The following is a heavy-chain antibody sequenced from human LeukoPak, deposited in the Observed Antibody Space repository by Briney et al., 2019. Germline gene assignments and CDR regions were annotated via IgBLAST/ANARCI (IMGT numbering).Heavy chain of an antibody. J-gene: IGHJ6*02. V-gene: IGHV3-33*01. CDR2: IWYDGTNK. Sequence: GGSLRLSCAASGFTFSTYGMHWVRQAPGKGLEWVSIIWYDGTNKFYADSVKGRFTISRGTSKNMLYLQMSSLRVEDTAVYYCARDTYARTGYNSRYYYYGMDVWGQGTTVTASS. CDR3: ARDTYARTGYNSRYYYYGMDV. D-gene: IGHD3/OR15-3a*01. CDR1: GFTFSTYG.